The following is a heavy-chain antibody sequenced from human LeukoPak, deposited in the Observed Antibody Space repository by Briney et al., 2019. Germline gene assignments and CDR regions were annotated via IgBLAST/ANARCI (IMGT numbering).Heavy chain of an antibody. Sequence: PGGSLRLSCAAPGFTFGDYAMHWVRQAPGKGLEWVSGISWNSGSIGYADSVKGRFTIPRDNAKNSLYLQMNSLRAEDTALYYCAKDIQAGTTAGTGMDVWGQGTTVTVSS. J-gene: IGHJ6*02. CDR3: AKDIQAGTTAGTGMDV. CDR1: GFTFGDYA. D-gene: IGHD1-1*01. CDR2: ISWNSGSI. V-gene: IGHV3-9*01.